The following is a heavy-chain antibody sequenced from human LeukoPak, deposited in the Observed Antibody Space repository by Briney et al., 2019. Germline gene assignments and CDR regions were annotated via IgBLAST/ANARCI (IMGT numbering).Heavy chain of an antibody. J-gene: IGHJ6*03. Sequence: SGGSLRLSCAASGFTFSSYAMHWVRQAPGKGLEWVAVISYDGSNKYYADSVKGRFTISRDNSKNTLYLQMNSLRAEDTAVYYCAKAALYDFWSGYYWDYYYYMDVWGKGTTVTVSS. V-gene: IGHV3-30-3*01. CDR2: ISYDGSNK. CDR1: GFTFSSYA. CDR3: AKAALYDFWSGYYWDYYYYMDV. D-gene: IGHD3-3*01.